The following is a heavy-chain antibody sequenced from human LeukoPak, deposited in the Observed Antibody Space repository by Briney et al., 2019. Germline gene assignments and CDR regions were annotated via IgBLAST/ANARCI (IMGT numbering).Heavy chain of an antibody. CDR3: TRDLMTGFSSGWYFAY. J-gene: IGHJ4*02. Sequence: GGSLRLSCAASGFTLSNAWMSWVRQAPGKGLEWVAVTGGSDDNTHYADSVKGRFTISRDNSANRLFLQMHSLRPDDSARYYCTRDLMTGFSSGWYFAYWGQGTLVTVSS. CDR1: GFTLSNAW. D-gene: IGHD6-19*01. V-gene: IGHV3-23*01. CDR2: TGGSDDNT.